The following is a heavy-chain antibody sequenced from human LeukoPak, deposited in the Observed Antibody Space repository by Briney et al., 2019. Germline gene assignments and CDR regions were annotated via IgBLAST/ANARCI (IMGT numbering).Heavy chain of an antibody. V-gene: IGHV1-69*13. CDR2: IIPIFGTA. CDR3: ARDSPSYWYFDL. CDR1: GDTFSSYA. J-gene: IGHJ2*01. Sequence: GASVKVSCKASGDTFSSYAISWVRQAPGQGLEWMGGIIPIFGTANYAQKFQGRVTITADESTSTAYMELSSLRSEDTAVYYCARDSPSYWYFDLWGRGTLVTVSS.